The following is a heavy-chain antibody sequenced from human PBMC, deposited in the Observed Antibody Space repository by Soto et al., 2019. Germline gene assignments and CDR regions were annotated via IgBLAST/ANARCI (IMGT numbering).Heavy chain of an antibody. Sequence: QVQLQESGPGLVKPSETLSLTCTVSSGSVSDTTYFWSWIRQPPGKGLEWIGYIYYSGSTNYNPSLESRVTIAVDTSKNQLSLRLNSVTAADTAVYYCARELAPRLRSSTGVYYFDYWGKGTLVTVSS. V-gene: IGHV4-61*01. CDR1: SGSVSDTTYF. CDR3: ARELAPRLRSSTGVYYFDY. CDR2: IYYSGST. J-gene: IGHJ4*02. D-gene: IGHD6-13*01.